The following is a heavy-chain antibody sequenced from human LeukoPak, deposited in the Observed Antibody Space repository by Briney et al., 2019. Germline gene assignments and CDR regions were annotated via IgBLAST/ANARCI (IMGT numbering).Heavy chain of an antibody. J-gene: IGHJ4*02. CDR2: INHSGST. CDR1: GGSFSGYY. D-gene: IGHD2-15*01. Sequence: SETLSLTCAVYGGSFSGYYWSWIRQPPGKGLEWIGEINHSGSTNYNPSLKSRVTISVDTSKNQFSLKLSSVTAADTAVYYCAREADPPFYFDYWGQGTLVTVSS. CDR3: AREADPPFYFDY. V-gene: IGHV4-34*01.